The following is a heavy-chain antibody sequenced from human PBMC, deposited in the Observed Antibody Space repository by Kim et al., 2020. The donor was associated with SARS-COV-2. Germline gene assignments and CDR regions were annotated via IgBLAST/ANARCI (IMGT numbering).Heavy chain of an antibody. Sequence: ASVKVSCKTSGYTFTNFGISWVRLAPGQGLEWMGWIRTYDGNTNYAQKVQGRVTLTTDTSTSTAYMELRSLRYDDTAVYYCARDRYCSGDSCYSDRWGRGTLVTVSS. J-gene: IGHJ4*02. CDR3: ARDRYCSGDSCYSDR. D-gene: IGHD2-15*01. V-gene: IGHV1-18*01. CDR2: IRTYDGNT. CDR1: GYTFTNFG.